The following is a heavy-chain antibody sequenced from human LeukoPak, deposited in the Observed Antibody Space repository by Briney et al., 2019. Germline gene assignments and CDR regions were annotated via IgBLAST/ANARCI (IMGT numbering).Heavy chain of an antibody. CDR1: GFTFSNCW. J-gene: IGHJ4*02. V-gene: IGHV3-7*04. CDR3: ARGYSDSSGIDY. CDR2: IKQDGNEK. D-gene: IGHD3-22*01. Sequence: PGGSLRLSCAASGFTFSNCWMTWVRQAPGKGLEWVANIKQDGNEKYYVDSVKGRFTVSRDNAKNSPYLQMNSLRAEDTAVYYCARGYSDSSGIDYWGQGTLVTVSS.